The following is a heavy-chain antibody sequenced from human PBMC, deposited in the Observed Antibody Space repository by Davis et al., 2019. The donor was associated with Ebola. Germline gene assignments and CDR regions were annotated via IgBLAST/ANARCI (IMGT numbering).Heavy chain of an antibody. V-gene: IGHV4-59*01. D-gene: IGHD1-26*01. CDR2: IYYSGST. Sequence: GSLRLTCTVSGGSISSYYWSWIRQPPGKGLEWIGYIYYSGSTNYNPSLKSRVTISVDASKNQFSLKLSSVTAADTAVYYCARSSGEPHDYWGQGALVTVSS. CDR1: GGSISSYY. J-gene: IGHJ4*02. CDR3: ARSSGEPHDY.